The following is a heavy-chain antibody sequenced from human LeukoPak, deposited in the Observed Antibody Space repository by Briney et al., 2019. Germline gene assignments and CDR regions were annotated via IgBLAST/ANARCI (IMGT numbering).Heavy chain of an antibody. V-gene: IGHV3-30*18. CDR1: GFSFSTFG. Sequence: GGSLRLSCAASGFSFSTFGMHWVRQTPGKGLEWVSHISKDESNKYYADSVKGRFTISRDTSKNTPFLQMNSLRAEDTAVYYCAKDNPVLEYWGQGTLVTVSS. CDR3: AKDNPVLEY. J-gene: IGHJ4*02. CDR2: ISKDESNK.